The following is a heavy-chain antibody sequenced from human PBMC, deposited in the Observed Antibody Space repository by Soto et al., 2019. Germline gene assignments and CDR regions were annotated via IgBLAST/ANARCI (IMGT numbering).Heavy chain of an antibody. CDR1: GGSISSYY. D-gene: IGHD3-10*01. J-gene: IGHJ5*02. CDR3: ARAITMVRGVIVWFDP. Sequence: SECLSLTCTVSGGSISSYYWSWIRQPPGKGLEWIGYIYYSGSTNYNPSLKSRVTISVDTSKNQFSLKLSSVTAADTAVYYCARAITMVRGVIVWFDPWGQGTLVTVSS. V-gene: IGHV4-59*01. CDR2: IYYSGST.